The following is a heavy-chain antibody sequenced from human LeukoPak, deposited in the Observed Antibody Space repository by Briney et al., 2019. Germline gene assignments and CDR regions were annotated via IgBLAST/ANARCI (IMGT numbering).Heavy chain of an antibody. D-gene: IGHD3-22*01. J-gene: IGHJ3*02. V-gene: IGHV1-69*04. Sequence: SVKVSCKASGGTFSSYAISWVRQAPGRGLEWMGRIIPILGIANYAQKFQGRVTITADKSTSTAYMELSSLRSEDTAVYYCALTYYDSSGYYTNDAFDIWGQGTMVTVPS. CDR3: ALTYYDSSGYYTNDAFDI. CDR2: IIPILGIA. CDR1: GGTFSSYA.